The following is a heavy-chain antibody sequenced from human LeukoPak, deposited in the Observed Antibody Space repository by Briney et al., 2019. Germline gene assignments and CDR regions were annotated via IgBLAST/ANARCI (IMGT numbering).Heavy chain of an antibody. CDR3: ARERQDTVIHSGAFDI. Sequence: QPGGSLRLSCAASGFTFSNYFMHWVRQAPGKGLERVADIASDGSHTFYVESVKGRFTISRDNSKNTLYLQMNSLGPEDTAVYFCARERQDTVIHSGAFDIWGQGTMVTVSS. CDR1: GFTFSNYF. J-gene: IGHJ3*02. V-gene: IGHV3-30-3*01. CDR2: IASDGSHT. D-gene: IGHD2-21*02.